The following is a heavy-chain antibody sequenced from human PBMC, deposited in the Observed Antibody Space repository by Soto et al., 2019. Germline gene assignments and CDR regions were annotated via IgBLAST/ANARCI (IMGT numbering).Heavy chain of an antibody. CDR2: ISYDGSNK. CDR3: AKDWAPYSTSGVFDY. D-gene: IGHD2-2*01. J-gene: IGHJ4*02. CDR1: GFTFSNYG. Sequence: PGGSLRLSCPASGFTFSNYGIHWVRQAPGKGLEWVALISYDGSNKYYVDSVKGRFIISRDNSKNTLYLQMNSLRAEDTAVYYCAKDWAPYSTSGVFDYWGQGTLVTVSS. V-gene: IGHV3-30*18.